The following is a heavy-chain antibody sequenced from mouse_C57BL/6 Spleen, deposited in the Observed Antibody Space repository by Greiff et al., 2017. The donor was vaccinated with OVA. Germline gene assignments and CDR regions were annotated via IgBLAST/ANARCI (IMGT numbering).Heavy chain of an antibody. CDR3: ARHDGGPYYYGSRYPYAY. CDR2: ISNGGGST. V-gene: IGHV5-12*01. CDR1: GFTFSDYY. Sequence: EVQRVESGGGLVQPGGSLKLSCAASGFTFSDYYMYWVRQTPEKRLEWVAYISNGGGSTYYPATVKSRFTIYIDNAKNTLYLQRSRLKSEDTAMYYCARHDGGPYYYGSRYPYAYWGQGTLVTVSA. J-gene: IGHJ3*01. D-gene: IGHD1-1*01.